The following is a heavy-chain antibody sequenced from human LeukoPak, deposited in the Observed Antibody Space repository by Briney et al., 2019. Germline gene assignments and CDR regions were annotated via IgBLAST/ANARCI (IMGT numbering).Heavy chain of an antibody. D-gene: IGHD2-2*02. V-gene: IGHV3-23*01. CDR2: ISGGGGST. J-gene: IGHJ6*02. CDR3: AKVGWCSTSSCHRYYGMDL. CDR1: GFTFSSYA. Sequence: PGGSLRLSCAVSGFTFSSYAMSWVRQAPGKGLEWVSTISGGGGSTYYADSVKGRFTISRDNSKDTLYLQMNSLRVEDTAIYYCAKVGWCSTSSCHRYYGMDLWGQGTTVTVSS.